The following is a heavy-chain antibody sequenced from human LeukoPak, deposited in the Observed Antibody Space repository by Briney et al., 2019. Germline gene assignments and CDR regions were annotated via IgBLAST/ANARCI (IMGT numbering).Heavy chain of an antibody. J-gene: IGHJ4*02. CDR2: VSGSGGST. CDR1: GFTFSSYA. CDR3: ARDRSYIDY. V-gene: IGHV3-23*01. Sequence: GGSLRLSCAVSGFTFSSYAMTWVRQAPGKGLEWVSAVSGSGGSTYYADSVKGRFTISRDNSENTLYLQMNSLRAEDTAVFYCARDRSYIDYWGQGTLVTVSS.